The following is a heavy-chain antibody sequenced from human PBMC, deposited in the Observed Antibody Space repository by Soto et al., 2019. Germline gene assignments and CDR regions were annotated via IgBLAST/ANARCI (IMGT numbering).Heavy chain of an antibody. D-gene: IGHD4-4*01. V-gene: IGHV4-39*01. Sequence: PSETLSLTCTVSGGSISSSSYYWGWIRQPPGKGLEWIGSIYYSGSTYYNPSLKSRVTISVDTSKNQFSLKLSSVTAADTAVYYCASHEADYSRNYYYGMDVWGQGTTVTVSS. CDR2: IYYSGST. J-gene: IGHJ6*02. CDR3: ASHEADYSRNYYYGMDV. CDR1: GGSISSSSYY.